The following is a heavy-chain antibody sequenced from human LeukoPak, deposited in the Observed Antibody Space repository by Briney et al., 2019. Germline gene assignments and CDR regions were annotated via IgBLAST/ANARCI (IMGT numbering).Heavy chain of an antibody. J-gene: IGHJ4*02. Sequence: GASVKGSCKXSGYTFTSYGISWVRQAPGQGLEWMGWISAYNGNTNYSQKLQGRVTMTEDTSTDTAYMELSSLRSEDTAVYYCATGGYGYGDYSGFDYWGQRTLVTVSS. CDR1: GYTFTSYG. CDR2: ISAYNGNT. V-gene: IGHV1-18*01. CDR3: ATGGYGYGDYSGFDY. D-gene: IGHD4-17*01.